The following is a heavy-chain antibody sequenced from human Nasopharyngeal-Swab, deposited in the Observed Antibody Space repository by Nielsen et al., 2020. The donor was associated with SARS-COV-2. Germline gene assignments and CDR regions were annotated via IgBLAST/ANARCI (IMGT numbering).Heavy chain of an antibody. Sequence: GESLQISCAASGFTLSTFWMSWVRQAPGKGLEWVANIKKDGGEKNYVDSVKGRFTTSRDNAKNSLYLQMNSLRAEDTAVYYCVRDSGSYLGIDYWGQGTLVTVSS. V-gene: IGHV3-7*01. CDR2: IKKDGGEK. CDR1: GFTLSTFW. CDR3: VRDSGSYLGIDY. J-gene: IGHJ4*02. D-gene: IGHD1-26*01.